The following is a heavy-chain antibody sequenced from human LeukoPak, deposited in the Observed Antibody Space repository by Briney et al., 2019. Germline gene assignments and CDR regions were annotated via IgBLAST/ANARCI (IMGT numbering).Heavy chain of an antibody. CDR1: GYTLTELS. D-gene: IGHD5-12*01. V-gene: IGHV1-24*01. CDR2: FDPEDGET. J-gene: IGHJ4*02. CDR3: ATALYSGYDAFDY. Sequence: ASVKVSCKASGYTLTELSMHWVRQAPGKGLEWMGGFDPEDGETIYAQKFQGRVTMTEDTSTDTAYMELSSLRSEDTAVYYCATALYSGYDAFDYWGQGTLVTVSS.